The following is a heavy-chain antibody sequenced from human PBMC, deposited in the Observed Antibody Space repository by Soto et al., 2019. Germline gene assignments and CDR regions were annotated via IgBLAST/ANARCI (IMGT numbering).Heavy chain of an antibody. V-gene: IGHV1-18*01. D-gene: IGHD6-19*01. Sequence: ASVKVSCKASGYTFTSYGISWVRQAPGQGLEWMGWVNAYNGNTNYAQKFQGRVTMTTDTSTSTAYMELRSLRSDDTAVYYCAREAVSGRTGFDPWGQGTLVTVSS. CDR3: AREAVSGRTGFDP. CDR1: GYTFTSYG. CDR2: VNAYNGNT. J-gene: IGHJ5*02.